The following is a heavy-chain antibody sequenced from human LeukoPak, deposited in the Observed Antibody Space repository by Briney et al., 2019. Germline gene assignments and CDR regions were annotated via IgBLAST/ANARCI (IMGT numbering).Heavy chain of an antibody. CDR2: MCYSGST. D-gene: IGHD3-22*01. J-gene: IGHJ5*02. Sequence: PSETLSLTCTVSGGSISSGDYYWSWIRQPPGKGLEWIAYMCYSGSTYYNPSLKSRVTMSADTSKNQLSLKLSSVTAADTAVYCARPYYYDSRIDPWGQGILVTVSS. CDR1: GGSISSGDYY. CDR3: ARPYYYDSRIDP. V-gene: IGHV4-30-4*01.